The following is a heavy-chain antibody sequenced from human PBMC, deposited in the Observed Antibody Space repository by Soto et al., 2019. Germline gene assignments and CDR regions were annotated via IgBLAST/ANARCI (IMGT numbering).Heavy chain of an antibody. V-gene: IGHV1-18*01. CDR2: ISAHNGNT. CDR3: ERGRYGDY. D-gene: IGHD1-1*01. Sequence: QVHLVQSGAEVKKPGASVKVSCKASGYTFTSYGITWVRQAPGQGLEWMGWISAHNGNTDYAQKLQGRVIVTRDTVTSTAYMGLRRMRSDGTAVYYCERGRYGDYWGQGALVTVSS. CDR1: GYTFTSYG. J-gene: IGHJ4*02.